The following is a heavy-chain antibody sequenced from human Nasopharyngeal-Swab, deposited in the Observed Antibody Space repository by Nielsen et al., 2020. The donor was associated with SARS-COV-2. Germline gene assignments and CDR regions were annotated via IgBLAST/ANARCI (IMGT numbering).Heavy chain of an antibody. CDR2: MSWNSGSI. Sequence: GGSLRLSCAASGFTFDDYAMHWVRQAPGKGLEWVSGMSWNSGSIGYADSVKGRFTISRDNAKNSLYLQMNSLRAEDTALYYCAAVAGTYYYYGMDVWGQGTTVTVSS. D-gene: IGHD6-19*01. CDR1: GFTFDDYA. CDR3: AAVAGTYYYYGMDV. J-gene: IGHJ6*02. V-gene: IGHV3-9*01.